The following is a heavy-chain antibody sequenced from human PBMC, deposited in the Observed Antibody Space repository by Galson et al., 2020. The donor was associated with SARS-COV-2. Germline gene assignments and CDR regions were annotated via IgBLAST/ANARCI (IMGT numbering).Heavy chain of an antibody. V-gene: IGHV4-61*02. CDR1: GDSIISGAYS. CDR2: IHTTTGGT. D-gene: IGHD1-26*01. CDR3: ARESRWDLYVDF. J-gene: IGHJ4*02. Sequence: SDTLSLTRTVSGDSIISGAYSCSWLRQPAGKGLEWLERIHTTTGGTNYNPSLKSRVTISVDTSKNQFSLRLTSVTAADTAVHYCARESRWDLYVDFWGQGTLGTVSS.